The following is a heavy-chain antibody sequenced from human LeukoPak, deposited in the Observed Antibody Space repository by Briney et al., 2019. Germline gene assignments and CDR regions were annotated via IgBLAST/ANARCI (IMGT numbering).Heavy chain of an antibody. V-gene: IGHV1-2*02. Sequence: ASVKVSCKASGYTFTGYYMHWVRQAPGQGLEWMGWINPSSGGTNYAQKFQGRVTMTRDTSISTAYMELSRLRSDDTAVYYCARGLDYSNYVDWGQGTLVTVSS. CDR3: ARGLDYSNYVD. J-gene: IGHJ4*02. CDR2: INPSSGGT. CDR1: GYTFTGYY. D-gene: IGHD4-11*01.